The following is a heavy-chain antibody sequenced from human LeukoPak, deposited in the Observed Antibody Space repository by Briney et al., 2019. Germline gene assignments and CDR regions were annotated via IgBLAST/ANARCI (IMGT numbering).Heavy chain of an antibody. Sequence: PSETPSLTCTVSGASINSYYWSWIRLPPGKGLEWIGFGHYTGRSNYNPSLKSRVTISVDTSKNQFSPKLSSVTAADTAVYYCARHDNRGYYSLQYWGQGALVTVSS. CDR2: GHYTGRS. CDR1: GASINSYY. V-gene: IGHV4-59*08. J-gene: IGHJ4*02. D-gene: IGHD3-22*01. CDR3: ARHDNRGYYSLQY.